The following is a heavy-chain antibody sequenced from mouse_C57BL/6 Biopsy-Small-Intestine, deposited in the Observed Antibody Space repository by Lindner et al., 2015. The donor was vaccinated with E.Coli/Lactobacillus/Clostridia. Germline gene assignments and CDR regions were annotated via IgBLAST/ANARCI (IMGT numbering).Heavy chain of an antibody. Sequence: VQLQESGGGLVKPGGSLKLSCAASGFTLSSYAMSWVRQTPEKRLEWVATISDGGSYTYYPDNVKGRFTISRDNAKNNLYLQMSHLRSEDTAMYYCARGDGYSAWFAYWGQGTLVTVSA. D-gene: IGHD2-3*01. V-gene: IGHV5-4*01. CDR2: ISDGGSYT. J-gene: IGHJ3*01. CDR3: ARGDGYSAWFAY. CDR1: GFTLSSYA.